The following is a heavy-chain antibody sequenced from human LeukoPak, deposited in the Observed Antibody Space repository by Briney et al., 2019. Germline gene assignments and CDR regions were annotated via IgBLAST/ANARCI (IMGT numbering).Heavy chain of an antibody. D-gene: IGHD3-22*01. V-gene: IGHV1-69*06. J-gene: IGHJ6*03. CDR1: GGTFSSYA. Sequence: ASVKVSCKASGGTFSSYAISWVRQAPGQGLEWMGGIIPIFGTANYAQRFQGRVTITADKSTSTAYMELSSLRSEDTAVYYCARGRYYYDSTGYYPRRAYYYYYYYMDVWGKGTTVTVSS. CDR3: ARGRYYYDSTGYYPRRAYYYYYYYMDV. CDR2: IIPIFGTA.